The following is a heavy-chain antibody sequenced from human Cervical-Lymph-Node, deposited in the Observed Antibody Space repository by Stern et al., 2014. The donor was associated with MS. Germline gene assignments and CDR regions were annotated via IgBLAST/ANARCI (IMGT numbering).Heavy chain of an antibody. J-gene: IGHJ6*02. CDR1: GFTFSNYN. CDR3: ARDRVTLIRGVIRGDYNGLDV. Sequence: VQLVQSGGGLVKPGGSLRLSCAASGFTFSNYNMNWVRRAPGKGLEWVSSISTTGDDIYYAYSLSGRFTISRDNAENSLYLQINILRVEDTAVYYCARDRVTLIRGVIRGDYNGLDVWGQGTTVTVSS. CDR2: ISTTGDDI. D-gene: IGHD3-10*01. V-gene: IGHV3-21*01.